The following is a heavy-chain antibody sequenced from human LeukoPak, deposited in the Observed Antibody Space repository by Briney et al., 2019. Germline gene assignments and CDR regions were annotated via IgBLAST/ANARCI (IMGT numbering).Heavy chain of an antibody. Sequence: PSETLSLTCTVSGGSISTSSYYWSWIRQPPGKGLEWIGNIYYSGSAYYNPSLKSRVTMSVDTSKNRFSLKLSSVTAADTAVYYCARKPIVNSAWYYFDYWGQGTLVTVSS. CDR2: IYYSGSA. D-gene: IGHD3-22*01. CDR1: GGSISTSSYY. V-gene: IGHV4-39*07. CDR3: ARKPIVNSAWYYFDY. J-gene: IGHJ4*02.